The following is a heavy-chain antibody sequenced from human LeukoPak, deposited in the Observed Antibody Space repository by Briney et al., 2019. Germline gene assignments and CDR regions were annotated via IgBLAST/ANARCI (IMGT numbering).Heavy chain of an antibody. CDR2: SSSNDRYK. D-gene: IGHD3-16*01. V-gene: IGHV3-21*01. Sequence: GGSLRLSCVASGFTFNTYTINWVRQAPGKGLEWVASSSSNDRYKFYANSVKGRFAVSRDNAKNSLSLQMNSLRADDTGVYYCAREGLDDSLDYWGQGTLVTVSS. J-gene: IGHJ4*02. CDR1: GFTFNTYT. CDR3: AREGLDDSLDY.